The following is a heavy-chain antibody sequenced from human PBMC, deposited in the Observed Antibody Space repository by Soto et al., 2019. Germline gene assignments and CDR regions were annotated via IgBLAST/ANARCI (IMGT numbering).Heavy chain of an antibody. CDR1: GYTFTSYG. CDR3: ARTYYDFWSGYLYYYYYGMDV. J-gene: IGHJ6*02. D-gene: IGHD3-3*01. V-gene: IGHV1-18*01. Sequence: ASVKVSCKASGYTFTSYGISWVLQAPGQGLEWMGWISAYNGNTNYAQKLQGRVTMTTDTSTSTAYMELRSLRSDDTAVYYCARTYYDFWSGYLYYYYYGMDVWGQGTTVTVSS. CDR2: ISAYNGNT.